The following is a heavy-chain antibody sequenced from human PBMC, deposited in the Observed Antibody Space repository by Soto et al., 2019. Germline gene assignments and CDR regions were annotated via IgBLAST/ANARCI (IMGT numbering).Heavy chain of an antibody. CDR1: GFSLSTAGAA. D-gene: IGHD3-3*01. Sequence: QINLIESGPTLVKPTQTLTLTCTFSGFSLSTAGAAVGWVRQRPGRALEWLALIYWDGDKRYNASLGNRLTITKDTSINQVVLTLTNVDPADTPTYYYAHRATMTIFGLIIDNGIWFDPWGQGTRVIVYS. CDR2: IYWDGDK. V-gene: IGHV2-5*02. CDR3: AHRATMTIFGLIIDNGIWFDP. J-gene: IGHJ5*02.